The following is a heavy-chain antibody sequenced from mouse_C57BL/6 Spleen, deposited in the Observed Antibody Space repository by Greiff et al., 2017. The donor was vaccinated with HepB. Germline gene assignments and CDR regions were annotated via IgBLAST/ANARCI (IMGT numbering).Heavy chain of an antibody. V-gene: IGHV5-15*01. CDR2: ISNLAYSI. D-gene: IGHD1-1*01. J-gene: IGHJ3*01. CDR3: ARPDYYGSSLTWFAY. CDR1: GFTFSDYG. Sequence: EVKLVESGGGLVQPGGSLKLSCAASGFTFSDYGMAWVRQAPRKGPEWVAFISNLAYSIYYADTVKGRFTISRENAKNTLYLEMSSLRSEDTAMYYCARPDYYGSSLTWFAYWGQGTLVTVSA.